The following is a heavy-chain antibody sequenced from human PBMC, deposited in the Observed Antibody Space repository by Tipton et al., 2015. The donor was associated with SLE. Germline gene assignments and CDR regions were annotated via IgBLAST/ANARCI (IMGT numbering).Heavy chain of an antibody. CDR3: ARDSSSWSFYGMDV. CDR2: IYYSGST. Sequence: TLSLTCAVSGYSISSGYYWGWIRQPPGKGLEWIGSIYYSGSTYYNPSLKSRVTISVDTSKNQFSLKLSSVTAADTAVYYCARDSSSWSFYGMDVWGQGTTVTVSS. V-gene: IGHV4-38-2*01. J-gene: IGHJ6*02. CDR1: GYSISSGYY. D-gene: IGHD6-13*01.